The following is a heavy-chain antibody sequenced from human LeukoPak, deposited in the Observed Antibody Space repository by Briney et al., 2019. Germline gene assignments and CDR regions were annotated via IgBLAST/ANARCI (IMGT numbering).Heavy chain of an antibody. J-gene: IGHJ4*02. D-gene: IGHD3-22*01. CDR2: IYPGDSDT. V-gene: IGHV5-51*01. CDR3: ARTTEYYYDSSGYYY. Sequence: GESLKISWKGSGYSFTSYWIGWVRQMPGKGLEWMGIIYPGDSDTRYSPSFQGQVTISADKSISTAYLQWSSLKASDTAMYYCARTTEYYYDSSGYYYWGQGTLVTVSS. CDR1: GYSFTSYW.